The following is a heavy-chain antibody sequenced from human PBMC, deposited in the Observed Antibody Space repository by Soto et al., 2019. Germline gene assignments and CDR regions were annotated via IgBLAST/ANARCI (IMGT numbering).Heavy chain of an antibody. CDR2: IHSDGSST. CDR3: ARGDRGAFDL. Sequence: EVQLVESEGGLVQPGGSLRLSCAASGFTFSYYWMHWVRQAPGQGLVWVSRIHSDGSSTTYADSVKGRVTISRDNAKNTLYLQMNSLRAEATAVYYCARGDRGAFDLWGQGTMVTVSS. D-gene: IGHD2-21*02. V-gene: IGHV3-74*01. CDR1: GFTFSYYW. J-gene: IGHJ3*01.